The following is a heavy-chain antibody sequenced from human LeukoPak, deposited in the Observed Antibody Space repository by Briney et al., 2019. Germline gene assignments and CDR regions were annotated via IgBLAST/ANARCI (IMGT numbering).Heavy chain of an antibody. V-gene: IGHV3-21*04. CDR3: ARVSGSYSSAPYFDY. CDR1: GFTFSSYS. D-gene: IGHD1-26*01. J-gene: IGHJ4*02. CDR2: ISSSSSYI. Sequence: GGSLRLSCAASGFTFSSYSMNWVRQAPGKGLEWVSSISSSSSYIYYADSVKGRFTISRDNAKNSLYLQMNSLRAEDTAVYYCARVSGSYSSAPYFDYWGQGTLVTVSS.